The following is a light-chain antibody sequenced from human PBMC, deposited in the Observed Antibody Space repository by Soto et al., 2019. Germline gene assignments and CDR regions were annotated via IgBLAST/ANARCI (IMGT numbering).Light chain of an antibody. CDR2: DVG. V-gene: IGLV2-14*03. Sequence: QSVLTQPASVSGSPGQSITISCTGTSSDVGGYNSVSWYQHHPGKAPKLILYDVGDRPSGVSYRFSGSKSGNTASLTINGLQSDDEAHYYCAAWDDSLNGVVFGGGTKVTVL. CDR1: SSDVGGYNS. CDR3: AAWDDSLNGVV. J-gene: IGLJ2*01.